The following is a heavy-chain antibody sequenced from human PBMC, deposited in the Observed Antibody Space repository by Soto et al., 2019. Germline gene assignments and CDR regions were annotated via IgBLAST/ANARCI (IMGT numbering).Heavy chain of an antibody. D-gene: IGHD2-2*01. CDR1: GFSLSTTAEG. Sequence: QITLKESGPTLVKPTQTLTLTCTFSGFSLSTTAEGVGWIRQPPGKALEWLALIYWDDDERYSPSLKSRLTISKDTSKNQVVLTMTNVDPVDTATYYCAHGSCSSADCYPNPYLDYWGQGILVTGSS. CDR2: IYWDDDE. CDR3: AHGSCSSADCYPNPYLDY. V-gene: IGHV2-5*02. J-gene: IGHJ4*02.